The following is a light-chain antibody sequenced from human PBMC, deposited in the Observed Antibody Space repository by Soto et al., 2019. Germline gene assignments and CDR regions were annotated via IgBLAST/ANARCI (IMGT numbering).Light chain of an antibody. CDR1: QSISSY. V-gene: IGKV3-20*01. CDR2: AAS. CDR3: QQYGSSPGFT. Sequence: TQSPSSLSASVGDRVTITCRASQSISSYLAWYQQRPGQAPRLLIYAASSRATGIPDRFSGSGSGTDFTLTISRLEPEDYAVYYCQQYGSSPGFTFGGGTQV. J-gene: IGKJ4*01.